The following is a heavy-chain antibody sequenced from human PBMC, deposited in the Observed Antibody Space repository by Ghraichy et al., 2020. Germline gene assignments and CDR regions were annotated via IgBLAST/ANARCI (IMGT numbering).Heavy chain of an antibody. J-gene: IGHJ4*02. Sequence: GGSLRLSCAASRFTFSNYAMSWVRQAPGTGLEWVSSISDDGDTTSYADSVKGRFTVSRDKSKNTLYLQMNSLRVEDTAVYYCASGAFWSGYRFDYWGQGTLVTVSS. V-gene: IGHV3-23*01. CDR2: ISDDGDTT. CDR3: ASGAFWSGYRFDY. CDR1: RFTFSNYA. D-gene: IGHD3-3*01.